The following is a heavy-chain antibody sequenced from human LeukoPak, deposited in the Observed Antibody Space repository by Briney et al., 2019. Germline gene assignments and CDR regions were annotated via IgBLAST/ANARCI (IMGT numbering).Heavy chain of an antibody. D-gene: IGHD1-26*01. Sequence: PGGSLRLSCAASGFTFSSYGMHWVRQAPGKGLEWVAFIRYDGSNKYYADSVKGRFTISRDNSKTTLYLRMNSLRPEDTAVYYCATLVGASVDYVDYWGQGTLVTVSP. CDR1: GFTFSSYG. J-gene: IGHJ4*02. CDR3: ATLVGASVDYVDY. V-gene: IGHV3-30*02. CDR2: IRYDGSNK.